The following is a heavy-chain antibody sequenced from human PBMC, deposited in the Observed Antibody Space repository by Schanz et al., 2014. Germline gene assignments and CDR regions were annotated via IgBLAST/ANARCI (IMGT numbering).Heavy chain of an antibody. J-gene: IGHJ6*02. Sequence: EVQLVQSGGGLVQPGGSLRLSCAASGFSVGNKYMNWVRQAPGKGLVWVSRIKSDGSSTSYADSVKGRFTISRDNAKNTLYLQMNSLRAEDTAVYYCAKDGPGGSGSYSADGGMDVWGQGTTVTVSS. CDR2: IKSDGSST. CDR1: GFSVGNKY. CDR3: AKDGPGGSGSYSADGGMDV. V-gene: IGHV3-74*01. D-gene: IGHD3-10*01.